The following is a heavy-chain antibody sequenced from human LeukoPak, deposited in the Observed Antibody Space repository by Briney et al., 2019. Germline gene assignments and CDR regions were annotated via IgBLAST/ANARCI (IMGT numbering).Heavy chain of an antibody. J-gene: IGHJ5*02. Sequence: GASVKVSCKASGGTFSSYAISWVRQAPGQGLEWMGGIIPIFGTANYAQKFQGRVTITADESTSTAYMELSSLRSEDTAVYYCARSNQTRTTIFGVVIGHWFDPWGQGTLVTVSS. D-gene: IGHD3-3*01. CDR1: GGTFSSYA. V-gene: IGHV1-69*13. CDR2: IIPIFGTA. CDR3: ARSNQTRTTIFGVVIGHWFDP.